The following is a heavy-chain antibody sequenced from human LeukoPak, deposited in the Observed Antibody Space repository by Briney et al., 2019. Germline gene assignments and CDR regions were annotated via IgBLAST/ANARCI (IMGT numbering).Heavy chain of an antibody. CDR2: IIPILGTA. V-gene: IGHV1-69*11. D-gene: IGHD2-21*02. CDR1: GGTFSSYA. Sequence: SVKVSCKASGGTFSSYAISWVRQAPGQGLEWMGRIIPILGTANYAQKFQGRVTITADESTSTAYMELSSLRSEDTAVYYCARKPTRLYYFDYWGQGTLVTVSS. CDR3: ARKPTRLYYFDY. J-gene: IGHJ4*02.